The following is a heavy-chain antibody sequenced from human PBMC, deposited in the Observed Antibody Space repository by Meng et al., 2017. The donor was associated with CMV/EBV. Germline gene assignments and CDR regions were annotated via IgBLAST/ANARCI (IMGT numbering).Heavy chain of an antibody. CDR2: ISGSGGST. V-gene: IGHV3-23*01. CDR1: GFTFSSYA. CDR3: AKDITIFGVVISSYGMDV. J-gene: IGHJ6*02. Sequence: GESLKISCAASGFTFSSYAMSWVRQAPGKGLEWVSAISGSGGSTYYADSVKGRFTISRDNSKNTLYLQMNSLRAEDTAVYYCAKDITIFGVVISSYGMDVWGQGTTVTVSS. D-gene: IGHD3-3*01.